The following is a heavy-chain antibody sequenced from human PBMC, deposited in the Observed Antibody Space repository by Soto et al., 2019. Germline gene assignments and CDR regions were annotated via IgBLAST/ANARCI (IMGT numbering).Heavy chain of an antibody. V-gene: IGHV3-74*01. CDR3: ARTTKLHPIDY. CDR1: GYTFRRFW. CDR2: INSDGSST. Sequence: AGGSLSLPCAASGYTFRRFWLHWVRQAPGKGLVWVSRINSDGSSTSHASSVKGRFTISRDNAKNTLYLQMNSLRAEDTAVYYCARTTKLHPIDYWGQGTLVTVSS. D-gene: IGHD1-1*01. J-gene: IGHJ4*02.